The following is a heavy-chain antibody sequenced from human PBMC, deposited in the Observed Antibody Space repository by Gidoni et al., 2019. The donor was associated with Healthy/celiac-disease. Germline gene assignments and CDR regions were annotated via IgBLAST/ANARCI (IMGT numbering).Heavy chain of an antibody. CDR1: GGSISSSSYS. CDR2: IYYSGST. Sequence: QLQLQESGPGLVKPSETLSLTCTVSGGSISSSSYSWGWIRQPPGKGLEWIGSIYYSGSTYYNPSLKSRVTISVDTSKNQFSLKLSSVTAADTAVYYCARSPRDDYVWGSYDYWGQGTLVTVSS. V-gene: IGHV4-39*01. J-gene: IGHJ4*02. CDR3: ARSPRDDYVWGSYDY. D-gene: IGHD3-16*01.